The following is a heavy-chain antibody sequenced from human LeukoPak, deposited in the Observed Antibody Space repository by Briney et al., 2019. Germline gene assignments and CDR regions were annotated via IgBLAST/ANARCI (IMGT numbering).Heavy chain of an antibody. CDR3: ARDAAQYYGMDV. CDR1: GFIFNKYA. CDR2: IDSSATRT. V-gene: IGHV3-23*01. J-gene: IGHJ6*04. Sequence: PGGSLRLSCTASGFIFNKYAMSWVRQAPGKGLEWVSAIDSSATRTYYADSVKGRFTISRDNSKNTLYLQMNSLRAEDTAVYYCARDAAQYYGMDVWGKGTTVTVSS.